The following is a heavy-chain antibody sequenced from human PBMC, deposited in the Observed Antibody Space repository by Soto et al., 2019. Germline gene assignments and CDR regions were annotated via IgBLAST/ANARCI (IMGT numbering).Heavy chain of an antibody. Sequence: PGGSLRLSCAASGFTFSSYAMHWVRQAPGKGLEWVAVISYDGSSKYYADSVKGRFTISRDNSKNTLYLQMNNLKTEDTAVYYCARDRQYQPPSYGMDVWGQGTTVTVSS. D-gene: IGHD2-2*01. CDR3: ARDRQYQPPSYGMDV. CDR1: GFTFSSYA. CDR2: ISYDGSSK. J-gene: IGHJ6*02. V-gene: IGHV3-30-3*01.